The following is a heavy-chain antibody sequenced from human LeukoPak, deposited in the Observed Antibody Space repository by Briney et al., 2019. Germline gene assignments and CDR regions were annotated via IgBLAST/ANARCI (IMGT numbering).Heavy chain of an antibody. V-gene: IGHV6-1*01. CDR2: TYYRSKWYY. D-gene: IGHD2-15*01. J-gene: IGHJ6*02. CDR1: GDSVSSNTAA. CDR3: ARDPGYYYAMDL. Sequence: SQTLSLTCAISGDSVSSNTAAWNWVRQSPSRGLEWLGRTYYRSKWYYVYAIPMRSRITINPDTSKNLFSLQLNSVTPEDTAVYYCARDPGYYYAMDLWGQGATVTVSS.